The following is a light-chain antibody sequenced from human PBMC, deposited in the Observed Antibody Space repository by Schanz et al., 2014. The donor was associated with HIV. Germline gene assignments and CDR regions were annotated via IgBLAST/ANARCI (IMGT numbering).Light chain of an antibody. CDR2: ERT. CDR1: SNDIGAYRY. J-gene: IGLJ2*01. CDR3: ISYTSDTVL. V-gene: IGLV2-8*01. Sequence: QSALTQPPSASGSPGQSVTISCTGTSNDIGAYRYVSWYQHHPGKAPKLLISERTKRPSGVPDRFSGSTSGNTAFLTISGLQPEDEADYYCISYTSDTVLFGGGTKLTVL.